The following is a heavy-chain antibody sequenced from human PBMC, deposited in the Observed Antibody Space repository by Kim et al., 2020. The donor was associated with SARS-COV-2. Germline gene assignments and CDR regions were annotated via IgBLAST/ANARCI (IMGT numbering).Heavy chain of an antibody. Sequence: SVKVSCKASGGIFSTFTISWVRQAPGQGLEWMGGIIALFGTANYGQKFQDRVTIIADESTSTAYMELSSLRSDDTAIYYCARSLWKDGFDVWGQGIMVTVSS. V-gene: IGHV1-69*13. J-gene: IGHJ3*01. CDR1: GGIFSTFT. D-gene: IGHD1-1*01. CDR3: ARSLWKDGFDV. CDR2: IIALFGTA.